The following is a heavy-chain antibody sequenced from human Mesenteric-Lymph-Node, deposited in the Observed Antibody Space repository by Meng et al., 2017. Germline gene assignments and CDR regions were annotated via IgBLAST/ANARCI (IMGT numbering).Heavy chain of an antibody. CDR3: AKVLGISGRMTTVTLVPFDAFDI. V-gene: IGHV3-23*01. CDR2: ISGSGGST. CDR1: GFTFSSYA. J-gene: IGHJ3*02. Sequence: GESLKISCAASGFTFSSYAMSWVRQAPGKGLEWVSAISGSGGSTYYADSVKGRFTISRDNSKNTLYLQMNSLRAEDTAVYYCAKVLGISGRMTTVTLVPFDAFDIWGQGTMVTVSS. D-gene: IGHD4-17*01.